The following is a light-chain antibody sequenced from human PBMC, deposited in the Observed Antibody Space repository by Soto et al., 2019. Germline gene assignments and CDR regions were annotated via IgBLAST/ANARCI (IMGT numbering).Light chain of an antibody. CDR1: QSVSSNC. Sequence: EIVLTQSPGTLSLSPGERATLSCRASQSVSSNCLAWYQQKPGQAPRLLIYGASTRATGIPDRFSGSGSGTDFTLSISKLEPEDIAVYYCQQCGNSPRTFGQGTKVEIK. CDR2: GAS. J-gene: IGKJ1*01. V-gene: IGKV3-20*01. CDR3: QQCGNSPRT.